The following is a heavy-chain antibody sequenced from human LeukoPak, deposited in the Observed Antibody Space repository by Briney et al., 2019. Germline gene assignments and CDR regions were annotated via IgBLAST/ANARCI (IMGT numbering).Heavy chain of an antibody. D-gene: IGHD2-2*01. V-gene: IGHV4-59*08. Sequence: PSETLSLTCSVSGGPMSSYYWSWIRQPPGKGLEWIGYIYNSGYTNYNPSLKSRVTISVDTSKNQFSLKVSSVTAADTAVYYCARHDFPALPFDYWGQGTLVTVSS. CDR3: ARHDFPALPFDY. CDR2: IYNSGYT. CDR1: GGPMSSYY. J-gene: IGHJ4*02.